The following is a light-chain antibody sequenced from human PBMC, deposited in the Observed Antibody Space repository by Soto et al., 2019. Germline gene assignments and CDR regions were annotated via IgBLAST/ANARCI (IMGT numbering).Light chain of an antibody. J-gene: IGKJ1*01. V-gene: IGKV3-20*01. CDR1: QSVSSSY. CDR3: QQYGSSPPRLT. CDR2: GAS. Sequence: EIVLTQSPGTLSLSPGERATLSCRASQSVSSSYLAWYQQKPGPAPRLLIYGASSRATGIPDRFSGSGSGTDFTLTISRLEPEYVALYYCQQYGSSPPRLTFGQGTKVEIK.